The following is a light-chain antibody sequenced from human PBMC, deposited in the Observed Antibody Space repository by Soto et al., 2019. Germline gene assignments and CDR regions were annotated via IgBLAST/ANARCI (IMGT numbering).Light chain of an antibody. CDR1: SSDVGSYNL. Sequence: QSVLTQPASVSGSPGQSITISCTGTSSDVGSYNLVSWYQQHPGKAPKLMIYEVSKRPSGVSNRFSGSKSGNTASLTISGLQAEDEADYYCCSYADSSTFVVFGRGTKVTVL. CDR2: EVS. J-gene: IGLJ2*01. CDR3: CSYADSSTFVV. V-gene: IGLV2-23*02.